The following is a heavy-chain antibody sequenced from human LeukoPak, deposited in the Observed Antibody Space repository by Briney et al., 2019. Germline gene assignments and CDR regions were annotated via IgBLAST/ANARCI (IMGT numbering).Heavy chain of an antibody. CDR1: GFTFNSYA. V-gene: IGHV3-23*01. J-gene: IGHJ4*02. Sequence: GGSLRLSCAASGFTFNSYAMSWVRQAPGKGLEWVSAISGSGGSTYYADSVKGRFTISRDNSKNTLYLQMNSLRAEDTAVYYCAKWGYCSSTSCYFPYYFDYWGQGTLVTVSS. D-gene: IGHD2-2*01. CDR2: ISGSGGST. CDR3: AKWGYCSSTSCYFPYYFDY.